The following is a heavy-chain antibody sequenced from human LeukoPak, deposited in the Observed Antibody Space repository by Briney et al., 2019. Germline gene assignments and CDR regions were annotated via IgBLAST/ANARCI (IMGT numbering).Heavy chain of an antibody. V-gene: IGHV3-74*01. CDR1: GFTFSTSW. J-gene: IGHJ4*02. CDR3: ARDMTGPVDY. CDR2: MNSDGSST. Sequence: GGSLRLSCAASGFTFSTSWMHWVRQAPEKALVWVSRMNSDGSSTNYADSVKGRFTISRDNAKNTLYLQMNSLRDEDTAVYYCARDMTGPVDYWGQGTLVTVSP. D-gene: IGHD3-9*01.